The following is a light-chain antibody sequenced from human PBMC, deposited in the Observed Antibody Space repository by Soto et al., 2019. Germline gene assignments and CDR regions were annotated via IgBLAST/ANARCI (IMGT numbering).Light chain of an antibody. CDR3: QQSYSTPWT. J-gene: IGKJ1*01. CDR2: AAS. Sequence: DIQMTQSPSSLSASVGDRVTITCRASQSISSYLNWYQQKPGKAPKLLIYAASSLQSGVPSGFSGSGSGTDFTLTISSLQPEDFATYYCQQSYSTPWTFGQGTKV. CDR1: QSISSY. V-gene: IGKV1-39*01.